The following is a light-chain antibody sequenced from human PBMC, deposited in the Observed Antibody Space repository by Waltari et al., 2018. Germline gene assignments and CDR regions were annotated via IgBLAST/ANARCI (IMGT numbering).Light chain of an antibody. Sequence: AIRMTQSPSSLSASVGDRVTITCRASQNIRNELGWFQQKPGEAPKVLIHAASKLQSGVPSRFSGSGSGTDFTLTISRLEPEDFAVYYSQQYGSSPFTFGPGTKVEIK. V-gene: IGKV1-6*01. J-gene: IGKJ3*01. CDR1: QNIRNE. CDR2: AAS. CDR3: QQYGSSPFT.